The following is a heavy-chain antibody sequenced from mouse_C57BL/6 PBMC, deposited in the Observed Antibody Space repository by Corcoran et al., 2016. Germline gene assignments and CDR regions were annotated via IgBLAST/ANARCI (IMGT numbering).Heavy chain of an antibody. J-gene: IGHJ2*01. CDR1: GYTFTDYY. CDR2: INPNNGGT. Sequence: EVQLQQSGPELVKPGASVKISCKASGYTFTDYYMNWVKQSHGKSLEWIGDINPNNGGTIYNQKFKGKATLTVDKSSSTAYMELRSLTSEDTAVYYCARRTYYFDYWGQGTTLTVSS. V-gene: IGHV1-26*01. CDR3: ARRTYYFDY.